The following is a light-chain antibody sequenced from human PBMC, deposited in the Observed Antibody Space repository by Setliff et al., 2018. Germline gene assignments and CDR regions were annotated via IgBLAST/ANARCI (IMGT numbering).Light chain of an antibody. Sequence: QSALTQPPSASGSPGQSVTISCTGTSSDVGTYKLVSWFQQHPGKGPKLMIFDVLNRPSGVSDRFSGSKSGNTASLTITGLQAEDEADYYCSSYTSSSTLFGTGTKVTVL. J-gene: IGLJ1*01. CDR2: DVL. CDR1: SSDVGTYKL. CDR3: SSYTSSSTL. V-gene: IGLV2-14*03.